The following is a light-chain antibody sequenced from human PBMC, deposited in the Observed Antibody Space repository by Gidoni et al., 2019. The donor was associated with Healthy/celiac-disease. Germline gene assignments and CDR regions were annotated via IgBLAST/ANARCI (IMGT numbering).Light chain of an antibody. CDR3: QQYDNSRMT. CDR2: VAS. V-gene: IGKV3-20*01. J-gene: IGKJ5*01. CDR1: RRVSSSN. Sequence: PPLSPREETTPPSSTSRRVSSSNLAWYQQKPGQAPRLLIFVASSRATGIPARFSGSGSGTDFTLTISRLQSEDFAVYYCQQYDNSRMTFGQGTQLEIK.